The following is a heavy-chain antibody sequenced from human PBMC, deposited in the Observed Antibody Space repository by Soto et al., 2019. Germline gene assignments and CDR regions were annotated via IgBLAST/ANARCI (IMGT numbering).Heavy chain of an antibody. V-gene: IGHV3-33*01. CDR1: GFTFSSYG. Sequence: QVQLVESGGGVVQPGRSLRLSCAASGFTFSSYGMHWVRQAPGKGLEWVAVIWYDGSNKYYADSVKGRFTISRDNSKNTMYLQMNSLRAEDRAVYYCARDRRYDYVWGSPLDYWGQGTLVTVSS. CDR2: IWYDGSNK. CDR3: ARDRRYDYVWGSPLDY. D-gene: IGHD3-16*01. J-gene: IGHJ4*02.